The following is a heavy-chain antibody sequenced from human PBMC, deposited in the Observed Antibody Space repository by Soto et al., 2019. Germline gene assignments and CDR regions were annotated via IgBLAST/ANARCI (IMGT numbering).Heavy chain of an antibody. CDR3: ANSRVSMVRGLIIIPNY. Sequence: GSLRLSCSASGFTFSNYAIRWVRQAPGKGLEYVAAITNNGGSTKYADSVKGRFTISRDNSKNTLYLHMNSLRAEDTALYYCANSRVSMVRGLIIIPNYWGQGTLVTVSS. J-gene: IGHJ4*02. CDR2: ITNNGGST. V-gene: IGHV3-64*04. CDR1: GFTFSNYA. D-gene: IGHD3-10*01.